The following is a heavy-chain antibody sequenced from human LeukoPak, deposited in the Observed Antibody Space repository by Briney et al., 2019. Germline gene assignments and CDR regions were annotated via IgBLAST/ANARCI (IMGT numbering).Heavy chain of an antibody. CDR2: INSYGDNT. CDR1: GFTFSSSA. V-gene: IGHV3-64D*09. CDR3: VKAQNQRRQEFYFHH. J-gene: IGHJ1*01. Sequence: GGSLRLSCSASGFTFSSSAMHWVRQAPGMGLQYVSAINSYGDNTFYVDSVKGRFTISRDNSKNTLYLQMSSLRPEDTAVYYCVKAQNQRRQEFYFHHWGQGTLVSVSS.